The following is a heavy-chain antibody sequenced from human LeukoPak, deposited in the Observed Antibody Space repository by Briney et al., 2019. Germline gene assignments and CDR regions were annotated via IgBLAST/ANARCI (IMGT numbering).Heavy chain of an antibody. CDR3: AKVVAAYFYSYGMVV. CDR1: GFTFDDYG. J-gene: IGHJ6*01. CDR2: ISLNSSSR. V-gene: IGHV3-9*01. D-gene: IGHD2-15*01. Sequence: PGESLTLSCAASGFTFDDYGMHWVRQAPGKGLEWVSVISLNSSSRGYADSVQDRFTISRNNAKSCLYLELTSLRAEDTALYYCAKVVAAYFYSYGMVVWGEGTTVTVSS.